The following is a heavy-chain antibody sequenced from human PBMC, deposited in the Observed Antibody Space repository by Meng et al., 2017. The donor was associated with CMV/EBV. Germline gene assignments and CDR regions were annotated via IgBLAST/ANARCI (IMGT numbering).Heavy chain of an antibody. J-gene: IGHJ4*02. V-gene: IGHV3-11*01. Sequence: GESLKISCAASGFTFSGHYMSWIRQAPGKGLEWISYISHSGDTMSYADSVKGRFSISRDNAKNSLYLQMNSLRAEDTAVYYCAREQKWELLELFDWWGQGTLVTVSS. D-gene: IGHD1-26*01. CDR3: AREQKWELLELFDW. CDR1: GFTFSGHY. CDR2: ISHSGDTM.